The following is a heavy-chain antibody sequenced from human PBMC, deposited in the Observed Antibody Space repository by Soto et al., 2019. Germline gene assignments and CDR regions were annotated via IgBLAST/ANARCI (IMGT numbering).Heavy chain of an antibody. J-gene: IGHJ4*02. CDR1: ESTFSNSG. D-gene: IGHD5-12*01. CDR2: ISNDGSDK. V-gene: IGHV3-30*03. CDR3: ARAPRGFSDYDTSLQIDS. Sequence: QVQLVESGGGVVQPGRSLRLSCAASESTFSNSGMHWVRQAPGKGLKWVAVISNDGSDKYYADSVKGRFTISRDNSKKTLFLKMNSLKPEDMDVYYWARAPRGFSDYDTSLQIDSWGQGTLVSVSS.